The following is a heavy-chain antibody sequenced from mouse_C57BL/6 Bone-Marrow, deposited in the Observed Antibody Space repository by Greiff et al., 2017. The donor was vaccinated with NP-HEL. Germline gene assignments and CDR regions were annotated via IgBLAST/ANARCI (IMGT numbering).Heavy chain of an antibody. Sequence: EVMLVESEGGLVQPGSSMKLSCTASGFTFSDYYMAWVRQVPEKGLEWVANINYDGSSTYYLDSLKSRFIISRDNAKNILYLQMSSLKSEDTATYYCARAGVTTYFDYWGQGTTLTVSS. CDR2: INYDGSST. V-gene: IGHV5-16*01. CDR1: GFTFSDYY. CDR3: ARAGVTTYFDY. J-gene: IGHJ2*01. D-gene: IGHD2-2*01.